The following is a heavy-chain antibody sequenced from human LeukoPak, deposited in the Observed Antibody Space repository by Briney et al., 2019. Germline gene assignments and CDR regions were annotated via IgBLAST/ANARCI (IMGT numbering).Heavy chain of an antibody. Sequence: PGGSLRLSCVASGFTFSTYTMSWVRQAPGKGLEWVSAMSGSDDYIYYADSVKGRFTISRDNSKNTLYLQMNSLRAGDTAVYYCATTRPYGTTWAGAFEDWGQGTPVTVSS. CDR1: GFTFSTYT. D-gene: IGHD6-19*01. V-gene: IGHV3-23*01. J-gene: IGHJ4*01. CDR3: ATTRPYGTTWAGAFED. CDR2: MSGSDDYI.